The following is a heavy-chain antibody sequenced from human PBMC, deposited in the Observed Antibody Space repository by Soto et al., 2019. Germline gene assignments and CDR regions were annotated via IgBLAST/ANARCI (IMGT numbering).Heavy chain of an antibody. J-gene: IGHJ4*02. CDR3: ARDTGGSYDY. Sequence: EVQLMESGGGLVQPGGSLRLSCAASGFIFSDYYMDWVRQVPGKGLEWVGRTRNKVNSFSAEYAASVKGRFSIYRDASKDSMYLQMNSLKSDDTAVYYCARDTGGSYDYWVQGALVTVSS. CDR2: TRNKVNSFSA. D-gene: IGHD3-16*01. CDR1: GFIFSDYY. V-gene: IGHV3-72*01.